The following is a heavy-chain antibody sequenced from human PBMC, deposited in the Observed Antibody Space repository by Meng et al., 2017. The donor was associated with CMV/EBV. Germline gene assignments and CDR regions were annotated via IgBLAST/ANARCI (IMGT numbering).Heavy chain of an antibody. CDR3: ARDRNYDFWSGYYTGFDY. D-gene: IGHD3-3*01. CDR2: INPNSGGT. V-gene: IGHV1-2*02. CDR1: GYTFTGYY. J-gene: IGHJ4*02. Sequence: ASVKVSCKASGYTFTGYYMYWVRQAPGQGLEWMGWINPNSGGTNYAQKFQGRVTMTRDTSISTAYMELSRLRSDDTAVYYCARDRNYDFWSGYYTGFDYWGQGTLVTVSS.